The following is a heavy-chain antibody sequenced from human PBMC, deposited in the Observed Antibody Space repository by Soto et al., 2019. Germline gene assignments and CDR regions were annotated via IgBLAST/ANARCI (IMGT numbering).Heavy chain of an antibody. Sequence: ASVKVSCKASGGTFSSYAISWVRQAPGQGLGWMGGIIPIFGTANYAQKFQGRVTITADKSTSTAYMELSSLRSEDTAVYYCARVEQWLDNAFDIWGQGTMVTVSS. CDR1: GGTFSSYA. CDR2: IIPIFGTA. D-gene: IGHD6-19*01. V-gene: IGHV1-69*06. J-gene: IGHJ3*02. CDR3: ARVEQWLDNAFDI.